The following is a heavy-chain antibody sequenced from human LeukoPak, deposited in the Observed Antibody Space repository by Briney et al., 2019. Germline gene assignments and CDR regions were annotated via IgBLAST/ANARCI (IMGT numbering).Heavy chain of an antibody. J-gene: IGHJ4*02. D-gene: IGHD6-13*01. CDR1: GGSISSYY. V-gene: IGHV4-59*01. CDR2: IYYSGST. Sequence: SETLSHTCTVSGGSISSYYWSWIRQPPGKGLEWIGYIYYSGSTNYNPSLKSRVTISVDTSKNQFSLKLSSVTAADTAVYYCARYSSSCYGDYWGQGTLVTVSS. CDR3: ARYSSSCYGDY.